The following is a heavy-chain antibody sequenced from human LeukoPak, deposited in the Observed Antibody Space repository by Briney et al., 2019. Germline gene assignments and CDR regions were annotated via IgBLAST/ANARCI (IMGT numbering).Heavy chain of an antibody. CDR1: GFTFSGYA. D-gene: IGHD6-19*01. CDR2: LSGSGATA. CDR3: AKDSNGWYQRGSNYFDY. Sequence: GGSLRLSCAASGFTFSGYAMTWVRQAPGKGLEWVSTLSGSGATAYHADPVKGRFTISRDNSKNTLYLQMNSLRAEDTAEYYCAKDSNGWYQRGSNYFDYWGQGTLVTVSS. V-gene: IGHV3-23*01. J-gene: IGHJ4*02.